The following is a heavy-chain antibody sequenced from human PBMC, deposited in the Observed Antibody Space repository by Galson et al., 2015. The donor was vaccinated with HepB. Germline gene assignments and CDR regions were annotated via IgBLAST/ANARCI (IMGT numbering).Heavy chain of an antibody. D-gene: IGHD3-22*01. Sequence: CKASGGTFSSYAISWDRQAPGQGLEWLGGVIPIFGTANYAQKFQGRVTITTDKSTSTAYMELSSLRSEDTAVYYCARVGSNYYDSSGYPWYYFDYWGQGTLVTVSS. CDR2: VIPIFGTA. CDR3: ARVGSNYYDSSGYPWYYFDY. J-gene: IGHJ4*02. CDR1: GGTFSSYA. V-gene: IGHV1-69*05.